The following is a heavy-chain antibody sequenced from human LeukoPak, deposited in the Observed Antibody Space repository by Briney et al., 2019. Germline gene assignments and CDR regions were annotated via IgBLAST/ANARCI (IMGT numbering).Heavy chain of an antibody. CDR2: IYYSGST. J-gene: IGHJ6*03. CDR3: ARYREAAIRYYYYYMDV. CDR1: GGSISRYY. V-gene: IGHV4-59*01. Sequence: SETLFLTCTVSGGSISRYYWSWIRQPPGKGLEWIGYIYYSGSTNYNPTLKSRVTISVDTSKNQFSLKLSSVTAADTAVYYCARYREAAIRYYYYYMDVWGKGTTVTVSS. D-gene: IGHD2-2*01.